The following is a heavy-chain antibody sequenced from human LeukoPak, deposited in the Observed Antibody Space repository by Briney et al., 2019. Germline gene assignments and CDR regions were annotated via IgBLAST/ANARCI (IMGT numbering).Heavy chain of an antibody. J-gene: IGHJ4*02. Sequence: SETLSLSCNVSGASISSNYWSWIRQPPGKALERFGYTYYTGDSNYNPSLKSRVTMSMDTSKNQFSLKVTSVTAADTAVYYWARYCRNGDYMLDYWGQGTLVTVS. CDR3: ARYCRNGDYMLDY. V-gene: IGHV4-59*01. CDR1: GASISSNY. D-gene: IGHD4-17*01. CDR2: TYYTGDS.